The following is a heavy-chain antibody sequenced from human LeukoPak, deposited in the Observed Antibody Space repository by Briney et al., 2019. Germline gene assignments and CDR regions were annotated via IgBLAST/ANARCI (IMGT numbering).Heavy chain of an antibody. Sequence: GGSLRLSCAASGFSFSSYAMTWVRQAPEKGLEWVSALSASGGTTYYADSVKGRFTTSRDNSKNTLYLQMNSLRAEDTAVYYCAKLPREYCSSASCPNWFDTWGQGTLVTVSS. CDR1: GFSFSSYA. J-gene: IGHJ5*02. CDR2: LSASGGTT. D-gene: IGHD2-2*01. CDR3: AKLPREYCSSASCPNWFDT. V-gene: IGHV3-23*01.